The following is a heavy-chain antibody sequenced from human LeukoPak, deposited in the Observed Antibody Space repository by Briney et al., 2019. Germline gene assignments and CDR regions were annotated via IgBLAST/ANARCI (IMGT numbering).Heavy chain of an antibody. Sequence: SETLSLTCTVSGGSISSYYWGWIRRPPGKGLEWIGSIYYSGSTYYNPSLKSRVTISVDTSKNQFSLKLSSVTAADTAVYYCARGVDSGYPDYWGQGTLVTVSS. V-gene: IGHV4-39*01. J-gene: IGHJ4*02. CDR2: IYYSGST. CDR3: ARGVDSGYPDY. CDR1: GGSISSYY. D-gene: IGHD3-22*01.